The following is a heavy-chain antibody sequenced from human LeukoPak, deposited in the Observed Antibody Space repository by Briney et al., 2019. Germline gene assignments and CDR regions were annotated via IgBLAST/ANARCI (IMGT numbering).Heavy chain of an antibody. CDR2: INADASST. CDR3: ARDVRHAFDI. D-gene: IGHD6-6*01. V-gene: IGHV3-74*01. J-gene: IGHJ3*02. CDR1: GFTFSSYW. Sequence: GGSLRLSCAASGFTFSSYWMHWVRQAPGQGLVWVSRINADASSTPYADSVKGRFTISRDNAKNSLYLQMNILRAEDTAVYYCARDVRHAFDIWGQGTMVTVSS.